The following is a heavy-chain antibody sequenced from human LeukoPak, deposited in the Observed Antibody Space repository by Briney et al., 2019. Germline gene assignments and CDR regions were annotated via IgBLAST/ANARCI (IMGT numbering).Heavy chain of an antibody. D-gene: IGHD1-1*01. V-gene: IGHV1-8*01. CDR2: MNPNSGNT. CDR1: GYTFTSYD. J-gene: IGHJ4*02. Sequence: ASVKVSCKASGYTFTSYDINWVRQATGQGLEWMGWMNPNSGNTGYAQKFQGRVTMTRNTSISTAYMELSNLRVEDTAVYYCAKASWVSNADAVLWGQGTVVTVSS. CDR3: AKASWVSNADAVL.